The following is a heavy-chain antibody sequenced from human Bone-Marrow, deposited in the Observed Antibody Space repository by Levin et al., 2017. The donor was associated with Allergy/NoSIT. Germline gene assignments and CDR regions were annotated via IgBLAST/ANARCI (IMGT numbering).Heavy chain of an antibody. D-gene: IGHD2-2*01. J-gene: IGHJ4*02. V-gene: IGHV3-74*01. Sequence: GSLKISCAASGFTFSNSWMHWVRQAPGKGLVWVSHINSDGSNTNYADSVKGRFTISRDNAKNTLYLQMNSLRDEDTAVYYCARGGCSSTSCLDNWGQGTLVTVSP. CDR2: INSDGSNT. CDR3: ARGGCSSTSCLDN. CDR1: GFTFSNSW.